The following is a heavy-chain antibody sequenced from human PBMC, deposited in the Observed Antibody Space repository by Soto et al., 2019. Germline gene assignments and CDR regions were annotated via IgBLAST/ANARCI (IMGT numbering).Heavy chain of an antibody. CDR3: ARGVTVNSLGYYYGMDV. J-gene: IGHJ6*02. D-gene: IGHD4-17*01. Sequence: ASVKVSCKTSGYTFTGYYMHWVRQAPGQGLEWMGWMKLDSRGTNYAQKFQGRVTITRDTSTSTAYMELSRLTSDDTAVYYCARGVTVNSLGYYYGMDVWGQGTMVTVSS. CDR2: MKLDSRGT. CDR1: GYTFTGYY. V-gene: IGHV1-2*02.